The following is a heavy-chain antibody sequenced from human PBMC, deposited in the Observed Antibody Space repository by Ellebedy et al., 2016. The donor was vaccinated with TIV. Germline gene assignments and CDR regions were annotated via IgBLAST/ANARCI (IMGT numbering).Heavy chain of an antibody. CDR1: GFTFSNAW. J-gene: IGHJ6*02. D-gene: IGHD6-6*01. Sequence: PGGSLRLSSAASGFTFSNAWMNWVRQAPGKGLEWVGRIKSKTDGGTTDYAAPVKGRFTISRDDSKNTLYLQMNSLKTEDTAVYYCTTESNGGTYSSSSLEYYYYYGMDVWGQGTTVTVSS. CDR2: IKSKTDGGTT. V-gene: IGHV3-15*07. CDR3: TTESNGGTYSSSSLEYYYYYGMDV.